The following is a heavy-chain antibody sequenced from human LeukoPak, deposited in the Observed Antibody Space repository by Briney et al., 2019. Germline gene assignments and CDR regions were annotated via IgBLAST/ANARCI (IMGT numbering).Heavy chain of an antibody. J-gene: IGHJ5*02. CDR2: ISGSGGST. Sequence: GGSLRLSCAASGFTFSSYAMSWVRQAPGKGLEWVSAISGSGGSTYYADSVKGRFTISRDNSKNTLYLQMNSLRAEGTAVYYCAKDYGYSYGYNWFDPWGQGTLVTVSS. CDR3: AKDYGYSYGYNWFDP. D-gene: IGHD5-18*01. CDR1: GFTFSSYA. V-gene: IGHV3-23*01.